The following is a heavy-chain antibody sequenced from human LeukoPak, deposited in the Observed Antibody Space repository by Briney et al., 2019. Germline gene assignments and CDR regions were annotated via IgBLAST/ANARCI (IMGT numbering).Heavy chain of an antibody. CDR3: ARDKQLANWFDP. J-gene: IGHJ5*02. CDR1: GGSISSYY. CDR2: IYYSGST. Sequence: TPSETLSLTCTVSGGSISSYYWSWIRQPPGKGLEWIGYIYYSGSTNYNPSLKSRVTISVDTSKNQFSLKLSSVTAADTAVYYCARDKQLANWFDPWGQGTLVTVSS. D-gene: IGHD6-6*01. V-gene: IGHV4-59*12.